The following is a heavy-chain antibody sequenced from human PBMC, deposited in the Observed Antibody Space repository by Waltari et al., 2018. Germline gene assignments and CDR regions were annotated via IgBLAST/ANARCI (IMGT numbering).Heavy chain of an antibody. D-gene: IGHD4-17*01. CDR1: GFTVSSSY. V-gene: IGHV3-53*01. Sequence: EVHLVESGGGLIQPGGSRRLSWGAPGFTVSSSYMSWVRQAPGKGLEWVSVIYTGGSTYYADSVKGRFTSSRDNSKNTLYLQMSGLRAEDPAVYYCATADNQDYGDYLDYWGQGTLVTVSS. CDR3: ATADNQDYGDYLDY. CDR2: IYTGGST. J-gene: IGHJ4*02.